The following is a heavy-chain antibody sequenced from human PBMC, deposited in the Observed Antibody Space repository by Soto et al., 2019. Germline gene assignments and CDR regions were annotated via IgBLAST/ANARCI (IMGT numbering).Heavy chain of an antibody. CDR2: IWYDGSSE. CDR3: ARGVDYFDY. J-gene: IGHJ4*02. V-gene: IGHV3-33*01. CDR1: GFTFNRYG. Sequence: QVQLVESGGGVVQTGRSLRLSCAASGFTFNRYGMHWVRQAPGKGLEWVAVIWYDGSSEYYADSVKGRFTISGDNSKNTLVLQMNSLRAEDTAVYYCARGVDYFDYWGQGTLVTVSS.